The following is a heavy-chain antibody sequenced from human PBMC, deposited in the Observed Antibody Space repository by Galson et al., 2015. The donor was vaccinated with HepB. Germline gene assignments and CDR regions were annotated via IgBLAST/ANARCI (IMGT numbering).Heavy chain of an antibody. CDR1: GYTFTSYA. D-gene: IGHD1-26*01. V-gene: IGHV7-4-1*02. J-gene: IGHJ5*02. Sequence: SVKVSCKASGYTFTSYAMNWVRQAPGQGLEWMGWINTNTGNPTYAQGFTGRFVFSLDTSVSTAYLQNSSLKAEDTAVYYCARNFGIVGAPWGFDPWGQGTLVTVSS. CDR3: ARNFGIVGAPWGFDP. CDR2: INTNTGNP.